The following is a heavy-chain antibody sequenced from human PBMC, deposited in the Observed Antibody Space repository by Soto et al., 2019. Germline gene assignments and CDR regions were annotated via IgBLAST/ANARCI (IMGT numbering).Heavy chain of an antibody. J-gene: IGHJ5*02. CDR3: ARSRYRSGWYANWFDP. D-gene: IGHD6-19*01. V-gene: IGHV1-69*01. Sequence: QVQLVQSGAEVKKPGSSVKVSCKASGGTFSSYAISWVRQAPGQGLEWMGGIIPSFGTANYAQKFQGRVTITADESTSTSYMELSSLRSEYTVVYYCARSRYRSGWYANWFDPWGQGTVVTVSS. CDR1: GGTFSSYA. CDR2: IIPSFGTA.